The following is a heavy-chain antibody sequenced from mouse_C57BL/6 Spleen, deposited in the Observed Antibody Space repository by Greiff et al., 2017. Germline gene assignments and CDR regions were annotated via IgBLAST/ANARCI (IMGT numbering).Heavy chain of an antibody. D-gene: IGHD1-1*01. CDR1: GFTFSDYG. J-gene: IGHJ1*03. CDR3: ARRGITTVQWYFDV. V-gene: IGHV5-17*01. CDR2: ISSGSSTI. Sequence: EVKLVESGGGLVKPGGSLKLSCAASGFTFSDYGMHWVRQAPEKGLEWVAYISSGSSTIYYADTVKGRFTLSRDNAKNTLFLQMTRLRSEDTAMYYCARRGITTVQWYFDVWGTGTTVTVSS.